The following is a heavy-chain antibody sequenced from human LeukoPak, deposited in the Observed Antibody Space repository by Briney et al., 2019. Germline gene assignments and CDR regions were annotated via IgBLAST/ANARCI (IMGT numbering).Heavy chain of an antibody. J-gene: IGHJ3*02. Sequence: ASVKVSCKASGYTFTSYGISWVRQAPGQGLEWMGWISAYNGNTNYAQKLQGRVTMTTDTSTSTAYMELRSLRSDDTAVYYCARDHGRISGWYFESVETFDIWGQGTMVTVSS. V-gene: IGHV1-18*01. CDR2: ISAYNGNT. CDR1: GYTFTSYG. D-gene: IGHD6-19*01. CDR3: ARDHGRISGWYFESVETFDI.